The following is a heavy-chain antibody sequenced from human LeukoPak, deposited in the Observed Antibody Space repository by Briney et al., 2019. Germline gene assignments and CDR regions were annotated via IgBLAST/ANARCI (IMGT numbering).Heavy chain of an antibody. V-gene: IGHV3-53*01. D-gene: IGHD3-10*01. CDR3: ARDFYGTDAFDI. Sequence: GGSLRLSCTVSGFTVSCNSMSWVRQAPGKGLEWVSVIYSGGSTYYADSVKGRFTISRDNSKNTLYLQMNSLRAEDTAVYYCARDFYGTDAFDIWGQGTMVTVSS. J-gene: IGHJ3*02. CDR1: GFTVSCNS. CDR2: IYSGGST.